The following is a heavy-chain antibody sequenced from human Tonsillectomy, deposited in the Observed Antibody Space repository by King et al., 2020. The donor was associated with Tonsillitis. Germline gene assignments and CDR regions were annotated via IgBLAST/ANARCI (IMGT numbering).Heavy chain of an antibody. CDR2: INPNIGGT. D-gene: IGHD3-16*02. Sequence: QLVQSGAEVKKPGASVKVSCKASGYTFTDYYIHWVRQAPGQGLEWMGWINPNIGGTKYAQKFQGRVTMTRDTSISTAYMELSRLRSDDTAVYYCTRDNEIKITCGGVIVPDYWGQGTLVTVSS. J-gene: IGHJ4*02. V-gene: IGHV1-2*02. CDR1: GYTFTDYY. CDR3: TRDNEIKITCGGVIVPDY.